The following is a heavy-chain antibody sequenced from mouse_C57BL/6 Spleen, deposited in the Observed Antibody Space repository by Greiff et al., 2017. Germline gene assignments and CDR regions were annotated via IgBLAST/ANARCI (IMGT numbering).Heavy chain of an antibody. Sequence: EVKLQESGGGLVKPGGSLKLSCAASGFTFSDYGMHWVRQAPEKGLEWVAYISSGSSTIYYADTVKGRFTISRDNAKNTLFLQMTSLRSEDTAMYYCARWGDDYDALIDHWGQGTTLTVSS. CDR3: ARWGDDYDALIDH. V-gene: IGHV5-17*01. CDR2: ISSGSSTI. CDR1: GFTFSDYG. J-gene: IGHJ2*01. D-gene: IGHD2-4*01.